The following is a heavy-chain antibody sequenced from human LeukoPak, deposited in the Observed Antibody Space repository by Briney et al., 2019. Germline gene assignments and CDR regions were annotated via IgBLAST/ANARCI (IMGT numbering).Heavy chain of an antibody. CDR1: GGSFSGYY. V-gene: IGHV4-34*01. CDR3: AREGSGSGGAFDI. D-gene: IGHD3-10*01. Sequence: PSETLSLTCAVYGGSFSGYYWSWIRQPPGKGLEWIGEINHSGSTNYNPSLKSRVTISVDTSKNQFSLKLSSVTAADTAVYYCAREGSGSGGAFDIWGQGTMVTVSS. J-gene: IGHJ3*02. CDR2: INHSGST.